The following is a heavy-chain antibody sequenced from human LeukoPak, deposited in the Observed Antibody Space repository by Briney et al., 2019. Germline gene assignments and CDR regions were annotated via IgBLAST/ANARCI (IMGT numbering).Heavy chain of an antibody. CDR2: INHSGST. CDR3: AGSRGVVPAANDY. CDR1: GGSFSGYY. Sequence: SETRSLTCAVSGGSFSGYYWSWIRHPPGKGLEWIGEINHSGSTNYNPSLKSRVTISVDTSKNQFSLKLSSVTAADTAVYYCAGSRGVVPAANDYWGQGTLVTVSS. J-gene: IGHJ4*02. D-gene: IGHD2-2*01. V-gene: IGHV4-34*01.